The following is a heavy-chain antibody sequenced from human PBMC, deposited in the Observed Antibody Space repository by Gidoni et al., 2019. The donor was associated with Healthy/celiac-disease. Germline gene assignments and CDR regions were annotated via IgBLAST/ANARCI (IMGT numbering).Heavy chain of an antibody. V-gene: IGHV3-30*03. CDR2: ISYDGSNK. J-gene: IGHJ4*02. CDR1: GFTFSSYG. CDR3: AREIVGATQG. D-gene: IGHD1-26*01. Sequence: QVQLVESGGGVVQPGRSLRLSCAASGFTFSSYGMHWVRQAPGKGLEWVAVISYDGSNKYYADSVKGRFTISRDNSKNTLYLQMNSLRAEDTAVYYCAREIVGATQGWGQGTLVTVSS.